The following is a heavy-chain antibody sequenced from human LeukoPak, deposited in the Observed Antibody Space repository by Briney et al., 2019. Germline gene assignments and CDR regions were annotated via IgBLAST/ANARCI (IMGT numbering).Heavy chain of an antibody. V-gene: IGHV3-23*01. CDR2: ITVSGGDT. CDR1: GVTFSNSA. D-gene: IGHD1-1*01. J-gene: IGHJ4*02. Sequence: GGSLRLSCAASGVTFSNSAMSWVRQAPGKGLEWVSVITVSGGDTQSAESVKGRFTISRDNSRNTLYLQMNSLRADDTAIYYWAHARGDTNWTCDYWGQGALVTVSS. CDR3: AHARGDTNWTCDY.